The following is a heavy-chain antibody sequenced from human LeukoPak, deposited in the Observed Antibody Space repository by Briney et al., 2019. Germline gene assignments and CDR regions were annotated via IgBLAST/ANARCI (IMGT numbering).Heavy chain of an antibody. CDR1: GITLSNYG. CDR3: ASGWYDILTGYYYDY. V-gene: IGHV3-23*01. J-gene: IGHJ4*02. CDR2: ISDSGGRT. Sequence: GGSLRLSCAVSGITLSNYGMSWVRQTPGKGLESVAGISDSGGRTNYADSVKGRFTISRDNSKNTLYLQMNSLRAEDTAVYYCASGWYDILTGYYYDYWGQGTLVTVSS. D-gene: IGHD3-9*01.